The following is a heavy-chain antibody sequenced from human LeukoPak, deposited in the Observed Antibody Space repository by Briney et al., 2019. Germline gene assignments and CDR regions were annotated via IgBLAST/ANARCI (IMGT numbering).Heavy chain of an antibody. CDR1: GFIFSRYW. D-gene: IGHD2-21*02. CDR3: ARDPRYCGGDCYTFDY. J-gene: IGHJ4*02. CDR2: INSDGSST. Sequence: GGSLRLSCAASGFIFSRYWMNWVRQAPGKGPVWVSRINSDGSSTSYADSVKGRFTISRDNAKSTLYLQMNSLRAEDTAVYYCARDPRYCGGDCYTFDYWGQGTLVTVSS. V-gene: IGHV3-74*01.